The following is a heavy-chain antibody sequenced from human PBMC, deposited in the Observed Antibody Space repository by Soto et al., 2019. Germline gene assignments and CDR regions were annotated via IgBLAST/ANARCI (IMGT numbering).Heavy chain of an antibody. CDR2: INWNSGNI. CDR1: GFSFDEYA. Sequence: EVQVAESGGGSVQPGRSLRLSCEASGFSFDEYAMHWVRQVPGKGLEWVSSINWNSGNIGYADSVRGRFTISRDNAKNSLYLQMNSPRPEDTAFYYCAKGTKYCSSGVCSVFDYWGQGTLVTVSS. D-gene: IGHD2-8*01. CDR3: AKGTKYCSSGVCSVFDY. J-gene: IGHJ4*02. V-gene: IGHV3-9*01.